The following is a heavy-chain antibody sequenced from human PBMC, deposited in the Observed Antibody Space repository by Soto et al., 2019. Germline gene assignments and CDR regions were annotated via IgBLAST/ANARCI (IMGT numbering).Heavy chain of an antibody. CDR3: ARGTAGGSETYYNSWFDP. CDR1: GGSFSGYY. Sequence: SETLSLTCAVYGGSFSGYYWSWIRQPPGRGLEWIGEINHSGTTNNNPSLKSRVTISVDTSKNQFSLKVSSVTAADTAVYYCARGTAGGSETYYNSWFDPWGQGTLVTVSS. J-gene: IGHJ5*02. CDR2: INHSGTT. D-gene: IGHD3-10*01. V-gene: IGHV4-34*01.